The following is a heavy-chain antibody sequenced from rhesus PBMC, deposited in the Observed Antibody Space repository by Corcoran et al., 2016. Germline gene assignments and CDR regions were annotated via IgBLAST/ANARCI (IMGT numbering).Heavy chain of an antibody. V-gene: IGHV4-73*01. CDR2: IDGNSARN. Sequence: QVKLQQWGEGLVKPSETLSLTCAVYGGSISCYYWSWIRQPTGKGMEWIGNIDGNSARNNYNPYLKNRVTISKDTSKNQFSLKLSYVPAADTAVYYCARVEQYLDWLVWGQGVLVTVSS. J-gene: IGHJ4*01. CDR1: GGSISCYY. CDR3: ARVEQYLDWLV. D-gene: IGHD3-3*01.